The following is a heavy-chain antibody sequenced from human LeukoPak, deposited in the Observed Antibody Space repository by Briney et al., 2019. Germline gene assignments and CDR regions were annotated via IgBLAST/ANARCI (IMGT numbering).Heavy chain of an antibody. CDR1: GFTFSSYW. J-gene: IGHJ4*02. CDR2: IKQDGSQK. D-gene: IGHD3-22*01. CDR3: ARHYDSTAYSLDY. Sequence: GGSLRLSCAASGFTFSSYWMTWVRQAPGKGLEWVANIKQDGSQKFYLDSVKGRFTISRDNAKESLFLQMNSLGAEDTAVYYCARHYDSTAYSLDYWGQGTLVTVSS. V-gene: IGHV3-7*01.